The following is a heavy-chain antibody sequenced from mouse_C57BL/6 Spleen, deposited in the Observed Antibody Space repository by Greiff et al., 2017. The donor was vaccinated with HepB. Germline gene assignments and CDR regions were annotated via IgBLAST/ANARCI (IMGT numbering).Heavy chain of an antibody. CDR1: GFTFSDYY. V-gene: IGHV5-16*01. CDR3: ARDRGYGSSPDSSGHYFDY. D-gene: IGHD1-1*01. J-gene: IGHJ2*01. Sequence: EVQLVESEGGLVQPGSSMKLSCTASGFTFSDYYMAWVRQVPEKGLEWVANINYDGSSTYYLDSLKSRFIISRDNAKNILYLQMSSLKSEDTATYYCARDRGYGSSPDSSGHYFDYWGQGTTLTVSS. CDR2: INYDGSST.